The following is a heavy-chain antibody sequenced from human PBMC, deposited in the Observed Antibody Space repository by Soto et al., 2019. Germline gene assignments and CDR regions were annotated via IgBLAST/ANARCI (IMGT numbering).Heavy chain of an antibody. D-gene: IGHD3-22*01. CDR2: IYHSGST. V-gene: IGHV4-4*02. CDR3: ARVPLVDSPGYHFDY. J-gene: IGHJ4*02. Sequence: PSETLSLTCAVSGGSISSSNWWSWVRQPPGKGLEWIGEIYHSGSTNYNPSLKSRVTISVDKSKNQFSLKLSSVTAADTAVYYCARVPLVDSPGYHFDYWGQGTLVTVSS. CDR1: GGSISSSNW.